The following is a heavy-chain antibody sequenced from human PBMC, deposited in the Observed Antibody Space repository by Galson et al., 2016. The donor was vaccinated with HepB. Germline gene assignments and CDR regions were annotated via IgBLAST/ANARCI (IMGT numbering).Heavy chain of an antibody. CDR3: ARVLDWGNWFDP. CDR2: IYISGST. Sequence: ILSLTCTVSGGSICSDNYYWNWIRQPAVKGWEWIGRIYISGSTKYNPSLKSRVTISVDTSKNQFSLKLTSVTATDTAVYYCARVLDWGNWFDPWGQGTLVTVSS. D-gene: IGHD3-16*01. CDR1: GGSICSDNYY. V-gene: IGHV4-61*02. J-gene: IGHJ5*02.